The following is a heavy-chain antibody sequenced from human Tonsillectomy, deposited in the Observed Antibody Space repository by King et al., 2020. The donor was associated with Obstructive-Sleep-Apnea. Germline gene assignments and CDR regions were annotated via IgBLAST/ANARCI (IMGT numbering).Heavy chain of an antibody. D-gene: IGHD3-22*01. CDR1: GYTFTDYY. CDR3: ARVAYITYYFDSSGSQD. Sequence: QLVQSGAEVKKPGASVKVSCKASGYTFTDYYMHWVRQAPGQGLEWMGWINPNSGGTNYARKIQGRVTMTRETSISTAYMELSRLRSDDTAVYYCARVAYITYYFDSSGSQDWGQGTLVTVSS. J-gene: IGHJ4*02. V-gene: IGHV1-2*02. CDR2: INPNSGGT.